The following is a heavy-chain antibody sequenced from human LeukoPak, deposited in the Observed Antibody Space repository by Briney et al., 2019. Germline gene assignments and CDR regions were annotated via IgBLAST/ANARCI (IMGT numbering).Heavy chain of an antibody. J-gene: IGHJ4*02. CDR1: GFTFSSYE. V-gene: IGHV3-21*01. D-gene: IGHD3-22*01. Sequence: GGSLRLSCAASGFTFSSYEMNWVRQAPGKGLEWVSSISSSSSYIYYADSVKGRFTISRDNAKNSLYLQMNILRAEDTAVYYCARDLLPYYDSSGYSLGYWGQGTLVTVSS. CDR3: ARDLLPYYDSSGYSLGY. CDR2: ISSSSSYI.